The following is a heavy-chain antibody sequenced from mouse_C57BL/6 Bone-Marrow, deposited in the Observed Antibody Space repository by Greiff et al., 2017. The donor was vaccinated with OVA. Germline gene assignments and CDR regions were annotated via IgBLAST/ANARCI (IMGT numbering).Heavy chain of an antibody. CDR1: GYTFTSYG. Sequence: QVQLQQSGAELARPGASVKLSCKASGYTFTSYGISWVKQRTGQGLEWIGEIYPRSGNTYYNEKFKGKATLTADKSSSTAYMELRSLTSEDSAVYFCAREEIYYYGSSSFDYWGQGTTLTVSS. J-gene: IGHJ2*01. D-gene: IGHD1-1*01. V-gene: IGHV1-81*01. CDR3: AREEIYYYGSSSFDY. CDR2: IYPRSGNT.